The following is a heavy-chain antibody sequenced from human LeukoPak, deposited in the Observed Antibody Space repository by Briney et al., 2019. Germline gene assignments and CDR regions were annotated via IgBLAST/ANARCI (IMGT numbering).Heavy chain of an antibody. V-gene: IGHV3-30-3*01. CDR2: ISYDGSNK. D-gene: IGHD2-15*01. CDR1: GFTFSSYA. Sequence: GGSLRLSCAASGFTFSSYAMHWVRQAPGKGLEWVAVISYDGSNKYYADSVKGRFTISRDNSKNTLYLQMNSLRAEDTAVYYCARDGSGNYYYGMDVWGQGTTVTVSS. CDR3: ARDGSGNYYYGMDV. J-gene: IGHJ6*02.